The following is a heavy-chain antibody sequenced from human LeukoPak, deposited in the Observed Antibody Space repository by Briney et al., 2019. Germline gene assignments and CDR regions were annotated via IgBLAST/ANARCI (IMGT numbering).Heavy chain of an antibody. CDR2: VSSSGST. CDR1: GGSISNYY. D-gene: IGHD1-20*01. CDR3: ARHSNWNAGVDWFDP. V-gene: IGHV4-4*07. Sequence: PSETLSLTCTVSGGSISNYYWAWIRQPVGRELEWIGRVSSSGSTNYNPSLESRVTMSVDASKKQFSLKLTSVTAADTAMYYCARHSNWNAGVDWFDPWGQGTLVTVSS. J-gene: IGHJ5*02.